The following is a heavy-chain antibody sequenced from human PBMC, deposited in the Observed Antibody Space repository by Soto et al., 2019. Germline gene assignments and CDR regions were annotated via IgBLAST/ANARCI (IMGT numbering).Heavy chain of an antibody. J-gene: IGHJ6*03. V-gene: IGHV1-18*01. CDR2: ISAYNGNT. Sequence: ASVKVSCKASGYTFTSYGISWVRQAPGQGLEWMGWISAYNGNTNYAQKLQGRVTMTTDTSTSTAYMELRSLRSDDTAVYYCARDNSGYDILTGLNYYYCMDVWGKGTTVTVSS. D-gene: IGHD3-9*01. CDR3: ARDNSGYDILTGLNYYYCMDV. CDR1: GYTFTSYG.